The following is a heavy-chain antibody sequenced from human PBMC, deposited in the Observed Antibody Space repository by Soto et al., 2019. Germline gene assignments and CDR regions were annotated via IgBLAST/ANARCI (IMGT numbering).Heavy chain of an antibody. Sequence: KTSETLSLTCAVYGGSFSGYYWSWIRQPPGKGLEWIGEINHSGSTNYNPSLKSRVTISVDTSKNQFSLKLSSVTAADTAVYYCARGRARARRSSNSCYHFDYWGQGTLVTVSS. V-gene: IGHV4-34*01. D-gene: IGHD2-2*01. CDR1: GGSFSGYY. J-gene: IGHJ4*02. CDR2: INHSGST. CDR3: ARGRARARRSSNSCYHFDY.